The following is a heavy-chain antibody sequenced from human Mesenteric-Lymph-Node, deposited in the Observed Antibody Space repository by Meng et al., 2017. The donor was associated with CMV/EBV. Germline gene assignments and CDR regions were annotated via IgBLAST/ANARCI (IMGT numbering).Heavy chain of an antibody. CDR3: ARDMGSYGMDV. CDR1: GGTFSSYD. CDR2: IIPIFGTA. V-gene: IGHV1-69*05. D-gene: IGHD1-26*01. J-gene: IGHJ6*02. Sequence: SVKVSCKASGGTFSSYDISWVRQAPGQGLEWMGGIIPIFGTANYAQKFQGRVTMTRDTSTSTVYMELSSLRSEDTAVYYCARDMGSYGMDVWGQGTTVTVSS.